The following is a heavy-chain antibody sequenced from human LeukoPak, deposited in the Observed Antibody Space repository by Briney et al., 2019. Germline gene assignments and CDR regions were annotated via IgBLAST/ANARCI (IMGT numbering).Heavy chain of an antibody. J-gene: IGHJ4*02. CDR2: INHSGST. CDR1: GGSFSGYY. CDR3: ARDRFHSSGWYDY. V-gene: IGHV4-34*01. Sequence: SSETLSLTCAVYGGSFSGYYWSWIRQPPGKGLERIGEINHSGSTNYNPSLKSRVTISVDTSKNQFSLKLSSVTAADTAVYYCARDRFHSSGWYDYWGQGTLVTVSS. D-gene: IGHD6-19*01.